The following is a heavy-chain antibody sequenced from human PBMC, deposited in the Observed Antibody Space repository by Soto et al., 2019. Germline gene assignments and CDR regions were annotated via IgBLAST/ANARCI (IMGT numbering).Heavy chain of an antibody. V-gene: IGHV4-59*08. CDR1: GDSISTDH. CDR3: AKNWNWGSLVH. CDR2: IYYGGST. D-gene: IGHD7-27*01. Sequence: SETLSLTCTVSGDSISTDHWSWIRQSPGKGLEWIGFIYYGGSTNYNPSLKSRVTISVDTPKNQFSLKLSSVTAADTAVYYCAKNWNWGSLVHWGQGTLVTVSS. J-gene: IGHJ4*02.